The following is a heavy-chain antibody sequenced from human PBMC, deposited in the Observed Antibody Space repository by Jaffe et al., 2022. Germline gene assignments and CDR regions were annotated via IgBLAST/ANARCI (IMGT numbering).Heavy chain of an antibody. CDR1: GFTFSSYG. D-gene: IGHD4-4*01. V-gene: IGHV3-30*02. CDR3: AKDLTAGFASNGPDW. Sequence: QVQVAESGGGVVQPGGSLRLSCAASGFTFSSYGFHWVRQAPGKGLEWLAFIRYDESNTYYADSVKGRFTISRDIAKNTLYLQMNSLRPEDTAVYHCAKDLTAGFASNGPDWWGQGTLVSVSS. CDR2: IRYDESNT. J-gene: IGHJ4*02.